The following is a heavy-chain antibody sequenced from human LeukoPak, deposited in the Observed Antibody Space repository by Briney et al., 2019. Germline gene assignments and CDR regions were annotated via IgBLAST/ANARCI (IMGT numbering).Heavy chain of an antibody. D-gene: IGHD1-26*01. CDR1: GGSFSGYY. CDR2: INHSGST. CDR3: ARAAAGATPLDY. Sequence: PSETLSLTCAVYGGSFSGYYWSWIRQPPGKGLEWIGEINHSGSTNYNPSLKSRVTISVDTSKNQFSLKLSSVTAADTAVYFCARAAAGATPLDYWGQGTLVTVSS. V-gene: IGHV4-34*01. J-gene: IGHJ4*02.